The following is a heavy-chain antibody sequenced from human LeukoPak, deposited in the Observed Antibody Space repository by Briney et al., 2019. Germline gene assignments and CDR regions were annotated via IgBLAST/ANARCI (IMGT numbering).Heavy chain of an antibody. Sequence: GGSLRLSCAAPGFTFSSYWMSCVRQAPGKGLEWVANIKQDGSEKYYVDSVKGRFTISRDNAKNSLYLQMNSLRAEDTAVYYCARVTDGQLGGFDYWGQGTLVTVSS. V-gene: IGHV3-7*05. CDR2: IKQDGSEK. CDR3: ARVTDGQLGGFDY. J-gene: IGHJ4*02. D-gene: IGHD3-16*01. CDR1: GFTFSSYW.